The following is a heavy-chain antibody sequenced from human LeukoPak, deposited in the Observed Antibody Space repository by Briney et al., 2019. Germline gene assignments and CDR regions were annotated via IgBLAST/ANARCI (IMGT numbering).Heavy chain of an antibody. CDR1: GYTFTSYY. J-gene: IGHJ4*02. D-gene: IGHD5-18*01. V-gene: IGHV1-46*01. CDR2: INPSGGST. Sequence: ASVKVSCKASGYTFTSYYMHWVRQAPGQGLEWMGIINPSGGSTSYAQKFQGRVTMTRDTSTSTVYMELSGLRSEDTAVYYCARDLIRSDSTMVAFDYWGQGTLVTVSS. CDR3: ARDLIRSDSTMVAFDY.